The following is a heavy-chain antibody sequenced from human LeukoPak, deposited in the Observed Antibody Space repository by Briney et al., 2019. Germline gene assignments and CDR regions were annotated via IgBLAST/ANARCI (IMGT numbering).Heavy chain of an antibody. CDR1: GGTFNSYA. V-gene: IGHV1-69*13. J-gene: IGHJ5*02. CDR2: IIPIFGTT. Sequence: SVKVSCKASGGTFNSYAISWVRQAPGQGLEWMGGIIPIFGTTNYAQKFQGRVTITADESTSTAYMELSSLRSEDTAVYYCARGGVPAALTGNWFDPWGQGTLVTVSS. CDR3: ARGGVPAALTGNWFDP. D-gene: IGHD2-2*01.